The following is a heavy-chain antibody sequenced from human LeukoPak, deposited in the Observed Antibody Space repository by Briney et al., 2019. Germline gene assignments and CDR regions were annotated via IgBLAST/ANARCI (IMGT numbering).Heavy chain of an antibody. CDR2: INPSGGST. CDR1: GYTFTSYY. D-gene: IGHD3-22*01. Sequence: ASVKVSCKASGYTFTSYYMHWVRQAPGQGLEWMGIINPSGGSTSYAQKFQGRVTMTRDTSTSTVYMELSSLRSEDTAVYYCARGRRITMIVVALDYRGQGTLVTVSS. J-gene: IGHJ4*02. CDR3: ARGRRITMIVVALDY. V-gene: IGHV1-46*01.